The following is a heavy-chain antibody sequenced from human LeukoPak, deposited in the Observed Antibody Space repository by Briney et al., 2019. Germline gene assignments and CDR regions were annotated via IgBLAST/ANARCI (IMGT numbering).Heavy chain of an antibody. CDR1: GGSISSFY. J-gene: IGHJ5*02. CDR3: ARGALGVEPADWFDP. D-gene: IGHD2-2*01. V-gene: IGHV4-59*01. CDR2: IYYSGST. Sequence: SETLSLTCTVSGGSISSFYWRWIRQPPGKGLEWIGHIYYSGSTNYNPSLKSRVTISVDTSKNQFSLKLTSVTTADTAVYYCARGALGVEPADWFDPWGQGILVTVSS.